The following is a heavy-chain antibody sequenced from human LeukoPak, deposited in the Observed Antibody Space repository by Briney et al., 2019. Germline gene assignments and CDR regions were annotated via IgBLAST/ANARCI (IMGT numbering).Heavy chain of an antibody. J-gene: IGHJ5*02. CDR2: IIPIFGTA. D-gene: IGHD3-10*01. Sequence: SVKVSCKASGGTFSSYAISWVRQAPGQGLEWMGGIIPIFGTANYAQKFQGRVTITTDESTSTAYMELSSRRSEDAAVYYCARVSWIYYGSVSYRGGFDPWGQGTLVTVSS. CDR3: ARVSWIYYGSVSYRGGFDP. V-gene: IGHV1-69*05. CDR1: GGTFSSYA.